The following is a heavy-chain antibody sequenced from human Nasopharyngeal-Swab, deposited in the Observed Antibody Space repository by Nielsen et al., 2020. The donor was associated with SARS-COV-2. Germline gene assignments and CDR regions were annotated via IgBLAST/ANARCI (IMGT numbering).Heavy chain of an antibody. CDR1: GFTFSSYW. CDR2: IKQDGSEK. V-gene: IGHV3-7*01. J-gene: IGHJ3*02. Sequence: GESLKISCAASGFTFSSYWMSWVRQAPGKGLEWVANIKQDGSEKYYVDSVKGRFTISRDNAKNSLYLQMNSLRAEDTAVYYCAKDLNVEATRDAFDMWGQGTMVTVSS. CDR3: AKDLNVEATRDAFDM. D-gene: IGHD1-26*01.